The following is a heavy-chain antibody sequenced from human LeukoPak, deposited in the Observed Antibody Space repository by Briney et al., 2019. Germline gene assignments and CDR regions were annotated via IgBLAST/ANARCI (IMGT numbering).Heavy chain of an antibody. D-gene: IGHD6-25*01. CDR3: ARDSSGY. Sequence: SGGSLRLSCAASGFTFSDYYMSWIRQAPGKGLEWVSYISSSGSTYYADSVKGRFTISRDNSKNTLYLQMNSLRVEDTAVYYCARDSSGYWGQGTLVTVSS. V-gene: IGHV3-11*01. CDR2: ISSSGST. CDR1: GFTFSDYY. J-gene: IGHJ4*02.